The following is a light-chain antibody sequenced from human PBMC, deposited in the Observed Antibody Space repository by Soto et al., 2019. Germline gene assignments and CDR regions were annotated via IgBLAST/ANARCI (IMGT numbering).Light chain of an antibody. V-gene: IGKV3-15*01. J-gene: IGKJ1*01. CDR1: QSVSSN. Sequence: EIVMTQSPATLSVSPGERATLSCRASQSVSSNLAWYQQKPGQAPRLLIYDASTRATGIPARFSGIGSGTEFTLTISSLQSEDSALYHCQQYNNWPSGTFGQGTKVEIK. CDR3: QQYNNWPSGT. CDR2: DAS.